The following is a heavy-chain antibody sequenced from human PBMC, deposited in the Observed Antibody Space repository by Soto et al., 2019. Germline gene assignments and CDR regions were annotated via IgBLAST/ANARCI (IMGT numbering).Heavy chain of an antibody. D-gene: IGHD6-6*01. V-gene: IGHV5-10-1*01. J-gene: IGHJ6*02. CDR3: ARFEYSSSSGGSYYYGMDV. CDR1: GYSFTSYW. CDR2: IDPSDSYT. Sequence: PGESLKISCKGSGYSFTSYWISWVRQMPGKGLEWMGRIDPSDSYTNYSPSFQGHVTISADKSISTAYLQWSSLKASDTAMYYCARFEYSSSSGGSYYYGMDVWGQGTMVTVSS.